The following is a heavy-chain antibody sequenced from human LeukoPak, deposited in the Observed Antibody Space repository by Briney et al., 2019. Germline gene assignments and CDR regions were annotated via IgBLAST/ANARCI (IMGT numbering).Heavy chain of an antibody. CDR2: ISSSGSTI. Sequence: PGGSLRLSCAASGFTFSDYYMSWIRQAPGKGLEWVSYISSSGSTIYYADSVKGRFTISRDNAKNSLYLQMNSLRAEDKAGYYCARVLRDGYNSGWFDPWGQGTLVTVSS. J-gene: IGHJ5*02. V-gene: IGHV3-11*01. CDR3: ARVLRDGYNSGWFDP. D-gene: IGHD5-24*01. CDR1: GFTFSDYY.